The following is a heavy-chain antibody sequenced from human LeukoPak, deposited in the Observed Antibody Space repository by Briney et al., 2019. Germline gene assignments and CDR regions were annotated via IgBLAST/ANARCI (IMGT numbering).Heavy chain of an antibody. CDR1: GFSFSYYA. D-gene: IGHD3-3*01. CDR2: ISYDGTNE. CDR3: ARGTKPYYDFWSGSFDAFDI. J-gene: IGHJ3*02. Sequence: GGSLRLSCAASGFSFSYYAMHWVRQAPGKGLEWVAVISYDGTNEYYADSVRGRFTISRDNAKNSLYLQMNSLRAEDTAVYYCARGTKPYYDFWSGSFDAFDIWGQGTMVTVSS. V-gene: IGHV3-30-3*01.